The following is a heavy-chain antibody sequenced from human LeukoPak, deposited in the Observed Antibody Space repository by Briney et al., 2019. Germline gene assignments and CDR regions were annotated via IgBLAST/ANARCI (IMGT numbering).Heavy chain of an antibody. CDR1: GYTFTSYG. V-gene: IGHV1-2*02. J-gene: IGHJ5*02. Sequence: ASVKVSCKASGYTFTSYGISWVRQAPGQGLEWMGWINPNSGGTNYAQKFQGRVTMTRDTSISTAYMELSRLRSDDTAVYYCARNARYCSGGSCYLTYNWFDPWGQGTLVTVSS. CDR3: ARNARYCSGGSCYLTYNWFDP. CDR2: INPNSGGT. D-gene: IGHD2-15*01.